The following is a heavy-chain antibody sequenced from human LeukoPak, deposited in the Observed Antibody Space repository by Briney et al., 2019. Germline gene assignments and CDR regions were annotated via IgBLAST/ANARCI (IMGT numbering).Heavy chain of an antibody. D-gene: IGHD3-3*01. J-gene: IGHJ5*02. CDR3: ARVGDFWSGYPQRNWFDP. Sequence: ASVKVSCKASGGTFISYAISWVRQAPGQGPEWMGGIIPIFGTANYAQKFQGRVTITAAESTSTAYMELSSLRSEDTAVYYCARVGDFWSGYPQRNWFDPWGQGTLVTVSS. V-gene: IGHV1-69*13. CDR1: GGTFISYA. CDR2: IIPIFGTA.